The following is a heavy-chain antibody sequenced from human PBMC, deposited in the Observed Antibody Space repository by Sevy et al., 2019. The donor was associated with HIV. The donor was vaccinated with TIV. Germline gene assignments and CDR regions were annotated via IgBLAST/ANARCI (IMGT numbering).Heavy chain of an antibody. CDR2: MYYSGST. D-gene: IGHD3-3*01. Sequence: SETLSLTCTFSGGSISTHAWSWIRRPPGKGLEWIGYMYYSGSTNYNPSLKSRVTMSMVASKNQFSLNLSSVTAADTAVYYCARLYDPRSRMEFDPWGQGTLVTVSS. J-gene: IGHJ5*02. CDR3: ARLYDPRSRMEFDP. V-gene: IGHV4-59*11. CDR1: GGSISTHA.